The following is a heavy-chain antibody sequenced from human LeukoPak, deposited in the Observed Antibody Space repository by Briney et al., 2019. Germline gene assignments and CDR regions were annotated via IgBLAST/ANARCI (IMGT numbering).Heavy chain of an antibody. D-gene: IGHD3-10*01. J-gene: IGHJ4*02. V-gene: IGHV4-4*02. Sequence: SETLSLTCAVSGGSISSSNWWSWVRQPPGKGLEWIGEIYHSGSTNYNPSLKSRVTISVDKSKNQFSLKLSSVTAADTAVYYCARVGIWFEELSPFDYWGQGTLVTVSS. CDR3: ARVGIWFEELSPFDY. CDR2: IYHSGST. CDR1: GGSISSSNW.